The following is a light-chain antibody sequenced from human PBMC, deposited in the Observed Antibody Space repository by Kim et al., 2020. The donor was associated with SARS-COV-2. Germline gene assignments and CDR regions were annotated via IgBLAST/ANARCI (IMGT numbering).Light chain of an antibody. J-gene: IGKJ2*01. CDR1: QNIATY. CDR2: ASS. CDR3: QQSYTTPYT. V-gene: IGKV1-39*01. Sequence: ASVGDRINITCRTNQNIATYLHWYHQKPGKAPILLIYASSSLESGVPSRFSGSGSVTDFTLTIASLQPEDFATYYCQQSYTTPYTFGQGTKLEI.